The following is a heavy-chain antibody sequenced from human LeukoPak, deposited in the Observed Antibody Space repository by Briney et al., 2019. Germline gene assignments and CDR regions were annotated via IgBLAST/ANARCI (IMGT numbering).Heavy chain of an antibody. V-gene: IGHV3-21*01. CDR2: ISSSSSYI. Sequence: GGSLRLSCAASGFTFSSYSMNWVRQAPGKGLEWVSSISSSSSYIYYADSVKGRFTISRDNSKNTLYLQMNSLRVEDTAAYYCARGGNAFDIWGQGTMVTVSS. D-gene: IGHD1-14*01. CDR1: GFTFSSYS. J-gene: IGHJ3*02. CDR3: ARGGNAFDI.